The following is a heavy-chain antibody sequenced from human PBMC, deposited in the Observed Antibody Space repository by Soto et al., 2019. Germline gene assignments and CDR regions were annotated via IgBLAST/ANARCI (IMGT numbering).Heavy chain of an antibody. CDR2: IWYDGSKK. D-gene: IGHD1-1*01. CDR3: ARDIGTTSYILDQ. Sequence: PGGSLRLSCAASRFTFSRYGMHWVRQAPGKGLEWVAVIWYDGSKKYYADSVKGRFAISRDDSKNTLYLQMDSLTAADTALYYCARDIGTTSYILDQWGQGTLVTVSS. J-gene: IGHJ4*02. CDR1: RFTFSRYG. V-gene: IGHV3-33*01.